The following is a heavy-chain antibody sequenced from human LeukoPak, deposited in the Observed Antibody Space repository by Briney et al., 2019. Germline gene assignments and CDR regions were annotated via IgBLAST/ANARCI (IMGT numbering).Heavy chain of an antibody. CDR3: ARGDDSGYYDYFDY. CDR1: GFTVDSNY. CDR2: IYTGGNT. V-gene: IGHV3-53*01. Sequence: GGSLRLSCAASGFTVDSNYPSWVRQAPGKGLEWVSTIYTGGNTYYAASVKGRFTISRDFSKNTVFLHMNSLRAEDTAMYYCARGDDSGYYDYFDYWGQGALVTVSS. D-gene: IGHD3-22*01. J-gene: IGHJ4*02.